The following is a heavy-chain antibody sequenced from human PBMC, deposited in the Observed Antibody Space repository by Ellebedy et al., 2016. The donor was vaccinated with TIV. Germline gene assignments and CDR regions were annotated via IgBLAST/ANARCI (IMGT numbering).Heavy chain of an antibody. D-gene: IGHD5-12*01. V-gene: IGHV3-7*03. J-gene: IGHJ4*02. CDR1: GFTFSTYW. Sequence: GESLKISCAASGFTFSTYWMSWVRQAPGKGLEWVANMNQVGSEKYYADSVKGQFTISRDNAKNSLYLQMNSLRAEDMAVYYCARDPNSPGDTGYGDYWGQGAVVTVSS. CDR3: ARDPNSPGDTGYGDY. CDR2: MNQVGSEK.